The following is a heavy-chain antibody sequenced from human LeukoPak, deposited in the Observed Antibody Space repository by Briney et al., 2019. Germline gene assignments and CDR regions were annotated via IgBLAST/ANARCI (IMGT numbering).Heavy chain of an antibody. CDR2: IYSSGST. V-gene: IGHV4-39*07. CDR1: GGSISSSYYY. D-gene: IGHD3-22*01. Sequence: PSETLSLTCTVSGGSISSSYYYWGWIRQPPGKGLEWIGSIYSSGSTYYNPSLKSRVTISVDTSKNQFSLKLSSVTAADTAVYYCARAVTTGLDSSGVNFDYWGQGTLVTVSS. CDR3: ARAVTTGLDSSGVNFDY. J-gene: IGHJ4*02.